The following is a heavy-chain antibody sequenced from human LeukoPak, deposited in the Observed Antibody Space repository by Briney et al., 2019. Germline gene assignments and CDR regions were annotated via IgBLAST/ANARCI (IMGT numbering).Heavy chain of an antibody. J-gene: IGHJ4*02. D-gene: IGHD6-6*01. CDR1: GFTFSSYW. CDR2: IKQDGSEK. Sequence: GGSLRLSCAASGFTFSSYWMSWVRQAPGKGLEWVANIKQDGSEKHYADSVRGRFTISRDNAKNSLYLQMNSLRAEDTAVYYCARDGDQMYEVYDYWGQGTLVTVSS. V-gene: IGHV3-7*01. CDR3: ARDGDQMYEVYDY.